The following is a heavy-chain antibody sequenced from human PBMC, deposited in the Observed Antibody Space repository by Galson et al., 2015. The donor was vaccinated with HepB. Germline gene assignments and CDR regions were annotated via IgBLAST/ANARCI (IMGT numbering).Heavy chain of an antibody. CDR2: INPHSAGT. J-gene: IGHJ4*02. Sequence: SVKVSCKAPGYTFTGYYIHWVRQAPGQGLEWMGWINPHSAGTNYAQKFQGRVSMTRDTSISTAYLELSRLRSDDTAVYYCARATTWSAYYFDYWGQGTLVTVSS. D-gene: IGHD4-11*01. CDR1: GYTFTGYY. V-gene: IGHV1-2*02. CDR3: ARATTWSAYYFDY.